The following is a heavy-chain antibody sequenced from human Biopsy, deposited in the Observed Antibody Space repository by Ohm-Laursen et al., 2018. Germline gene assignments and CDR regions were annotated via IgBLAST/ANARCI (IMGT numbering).Heavy chain of an antibody. D-gene: IGHD3-22*01. CDR2: INHSGRT. J-gene: IGHJ6*02. CDR3: VRGVDYYDPYHYYALDV. Sequence: SETLSLTCAVSGESFNGYYWSWIRQTPGKGLEWIGEINHSGRTNYNPPLKSRVTISVDTSKNQFSLKVRSVTAADTAVYYCVRGVDYYDPYHYYALDVWGQGTTVTVSS. V-gene: IGHV4-34*01. CDR1: GESFNGYY.